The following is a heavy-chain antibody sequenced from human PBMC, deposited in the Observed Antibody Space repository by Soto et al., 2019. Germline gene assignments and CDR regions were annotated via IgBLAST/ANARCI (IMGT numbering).Heavy chain of an antibody. Sequence: QVQLQESGPGLVKPSETLSLTCTVSGGSLSSSYWSWIRQPPGKGLEWVGYSYHSGVTNYNPSLTSRVTLSVDASKNKVSLKLSSVTAADTAVYYCAREVVATSRPPGHYQMDVGGEGTTVTVSS. CDR2: SYHSGVT. CDR3: AREVVATSRPPGHYQMDV. V-gene: IGHV4-59*01. D-gene: IGHD5-12*01. CDR1: GGSLSSSY. J-gene: IGHJ6*03.